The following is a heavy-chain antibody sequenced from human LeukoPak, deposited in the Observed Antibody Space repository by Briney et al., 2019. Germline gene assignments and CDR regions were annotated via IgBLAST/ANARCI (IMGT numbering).Heavy chain of an antibody. D-gene: IGHD6-13*01. Sequence: GGSLRLSCADSGFTFSSHWMHWVRQAPGKGLVWVSRIKYDASSTSYADSVKGRFTISRDNAKNTLYLQMNSLRAEDTAVYYCATKEEQQLDGAYYYYYMDVWGKGTTVTVSS. CDR2: IKYDASST. V-gene: IGHV3-74*01. CDR3: ATKEEQQLDGAYYYYYMDV. J-gene: IGHJ6*03. CDR1: GFTFSSHW.